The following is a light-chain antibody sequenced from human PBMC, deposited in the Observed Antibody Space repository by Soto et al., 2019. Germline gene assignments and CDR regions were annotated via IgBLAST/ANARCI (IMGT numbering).Light chain of an antibody. Sequence: QSVLTQPASVSGSPGQSSTISCTGTSSDVGGYNYVSWYQQHPGKAPKLMIYEVSNRPSGVSNRFSGSKSGNTASLTISGLQAEDEADYYCSSYTSSSTLVVFGTGTKLTVL. J-gene: IGLJ1*01. V-gene: IGLV2-14*01. CDR2: EVS. CDR1: SSDVGGYNY. CDR3: SSYTSSSTLVV.